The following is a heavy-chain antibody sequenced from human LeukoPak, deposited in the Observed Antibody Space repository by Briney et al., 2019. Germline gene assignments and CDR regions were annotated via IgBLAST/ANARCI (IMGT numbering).Heavy chain of an antibody. V-gene: IGHV2-5*01. CDR3: ARQGYGYVYFDF. Sequence: ASGPTLVKPTETLTLTCTFSGFSLDSTAVGVGWVRQPPGKALEWLALIYGSDDKRYMPSLQNRLTITKDTSKNLVVLTMANVDPVDTATYYCARQGYGYVYFDFWGRGILVTVSS. CDR2: IYGSDDK. D-gene: IGHD5-18*01. J-gene: IGHJ4*02. CDR1: GFSLDSTAVG.